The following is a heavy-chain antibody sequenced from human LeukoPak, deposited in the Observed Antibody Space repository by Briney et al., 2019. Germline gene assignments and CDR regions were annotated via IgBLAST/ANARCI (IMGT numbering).Heavy chain of an antibody. D-gene: IGHD3-22*01. CDR1: GGTFSSYA. CDR2: IIPIFGIA. Sequence: GSSVKVSCKASGGTFSSYAISWVRQAPGQGLEWMGRIIPIFGIANYAQKFHGRVTITADKSTSTAYMELSSLRSEDTAVYYCARERRPDYYDSSGYYSAAFDIWGQGTMVTVSS. V-gene: IGHV1-69*04. CDR3: ARERRPDYYDSSGYYSAAFDI. J-gene: IGHJ3*02.